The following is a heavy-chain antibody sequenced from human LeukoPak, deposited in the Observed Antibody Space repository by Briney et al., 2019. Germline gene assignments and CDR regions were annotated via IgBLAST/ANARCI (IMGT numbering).Heavy chain of an antibody. Sequence: GGSLRLSCAASGFTFSSYAMHWVCQAPGKGLEWVAVISYDGSNKYYADSVKGRFTISRDNSKNTLYLQMNSLRAEDTAVYYCARDLTSGSLFDYWGQGTLVTVSS. V-gene: IGHV3-30-3*01. CDR1: GFTFSSYA. CDR3: ARDLTSGSLFDY. CDR2: ISYDGSNK. D-gene: IGHD1-26*01. J-gene: IGHJ4*02.